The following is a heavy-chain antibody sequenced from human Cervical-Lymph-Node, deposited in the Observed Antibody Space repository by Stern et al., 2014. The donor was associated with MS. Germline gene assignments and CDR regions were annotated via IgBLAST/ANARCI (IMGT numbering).Heavy chain of an antibody. Sequence: VQLVESGSEWKKPGASVKISCKASGYDFRRYAMNWVRQAPGQGLEWMGWINSATGGPQYAQGFAGRVVFSLDTYVRMAYLQIVSLRTEDTAIYYCTSRGAGEFGVSPTGSWGQGTLVTVSS. CDR2: INSATGGP. D-gene: IGHD2-21*01. J-gene: IGHJ5*02. CDR1: GYDFRRYA. CDR3: TSRGAGEFGVSPTGS. V-gene: IGHV7-4-1*04.